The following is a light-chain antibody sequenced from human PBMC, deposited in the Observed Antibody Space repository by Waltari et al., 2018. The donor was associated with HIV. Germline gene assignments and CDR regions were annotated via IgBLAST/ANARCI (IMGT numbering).Light chain of an antibody. CDR2: EVS. CDR3: CSYAGSSTFANRV. CDR1: SSDVGSYNL. J-gene: IGLJ3*02. V-gene: IGLV2-23*02. Sequence: QSALTQPASVSGSPGQSITISCPGTSSDVGSYNLVSWYHQHPGKAPKPMIYEVSKRPSGVSNRFSGSKSGNTASLTISGLQAEDEADYYCCSYAGSSTFANRVFGGGTKLTVL.